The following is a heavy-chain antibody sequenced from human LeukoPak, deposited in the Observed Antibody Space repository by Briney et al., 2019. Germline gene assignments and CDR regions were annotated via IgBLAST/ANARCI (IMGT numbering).Heavy chain of an antibody. CDR1: GFTLSSYW. CDR2: IKEDGSKK. Sequence: GGSLRLSCAASGFTLSSYWMTWVRQAPGKGLEWVANIKEDGSKKNYVDSVKGRFTISRDNAKNSLYLQMNSLRAEDTAVYYCATPLDYFDTSGYHQGGDWGQGTLVTVSS. CDR3: ATPLDYFDTSGYHQGGD. D-gene: IGHD3-22*01. V-gene: IGHV3-7*03. J-gene: IGHJ4*02.